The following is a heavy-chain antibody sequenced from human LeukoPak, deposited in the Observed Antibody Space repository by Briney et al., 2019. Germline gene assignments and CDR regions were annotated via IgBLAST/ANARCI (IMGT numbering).Heavy chain of an antibody. D-gene: IGHD6-19*01. CDR2: ISGSNGDT. CDR3: ARGPYSGDWHFDS. J-gene: IGHJ4*02. Sequence: EASVKVSCKASGYTFTNYGISWVRQAPGQGLEWMGWISGSNGDTKYPQSLQGRVTMTTDTSTSTVSMELSSLRFEDTAVYYCARGPYSGDWHFDSWGQGTLVTVSS. V-gene: IGHV1-18*01. CDR1: GYTFTNYG.